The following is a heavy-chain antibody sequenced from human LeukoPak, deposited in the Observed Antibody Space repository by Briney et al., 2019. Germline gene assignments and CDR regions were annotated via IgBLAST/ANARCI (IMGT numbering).Heavy chain of an antibody. CDR3: LVVVAATEAFDY. Sequence: SETLSLTCTVSGGSISSYYWGWIRQPPGKGLEWIGSIYYSGSTYYNPSLKSRVTISVDTSKNQFSLKLSSVTAADTAVYYCLVVVAATEAFDYWGQGTLVTVSS. V-gene: IGHV4-39*07. D-gene: IGHD2-15*01. CDR2: IYYSGST. J-gene: IGHJ4*02. CDR1: GGSISSYY.